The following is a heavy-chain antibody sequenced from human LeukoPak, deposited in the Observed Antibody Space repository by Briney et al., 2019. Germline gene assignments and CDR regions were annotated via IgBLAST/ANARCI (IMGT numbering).Heavy chain of an antibody. J-gene: IGHJ4*02. V-gene: IGHV5-51*01. CDR3: ARKANGMAAPFDS. CDR2: IYPGDSDT. D-gene: IGHD6-13*01. Sequence: GESLQISCEASGHNFSYYWINWVRQKPGKGLEWMGIIYPGDSDTRYGPSFQGHVTISADRSANTAYLQWSRLEASDTAKYFCARKANGMAAPFDSWAQGTVVTVSS. CDR1: GHNFSYYW.